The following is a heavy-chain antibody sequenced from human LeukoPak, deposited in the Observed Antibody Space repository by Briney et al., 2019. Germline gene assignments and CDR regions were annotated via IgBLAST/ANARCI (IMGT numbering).Heavy chain of an antibody. CDR1: CISLSSDW. CDR2: TNQDGSAK. CDR3: AREGFLDY. D-gene: IGHD2/OR15-2a*01. J-gene: IGHJ4*02. V-gene: IGHV3-7*01. Sequence: GGSLRHSCIPSCISLSSDWMSWVRQAPGKGREWVANTNQDGSAKNYVDSVRGRFTISRDNAENSLYLQMNSLRAEDTAVYYCAREGFLDYWGQGTLVTVSS.